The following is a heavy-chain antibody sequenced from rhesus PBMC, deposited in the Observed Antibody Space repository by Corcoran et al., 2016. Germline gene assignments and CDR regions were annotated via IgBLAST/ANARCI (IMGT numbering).Heavy chain of an antibody. CDR2: ISDGGGST. CDR3: ARSSSWFNWYFDL. J-gene: IGHJ2*01. V-gene: IGHV4-173*01. CDR1: GGSISSNY. Sequence: QLQLQESGPGLVKPSETLSLTCAVSGGSISSNYWSWIRQRPGKGLERIGRISDGGGSTDYNPSLTSRVTISTDTSKNQFSLKLSSVTAADTAVYYCARSSSWFNWYFDLWGPGTPITISS. D-gene: IGHD6-13*01.